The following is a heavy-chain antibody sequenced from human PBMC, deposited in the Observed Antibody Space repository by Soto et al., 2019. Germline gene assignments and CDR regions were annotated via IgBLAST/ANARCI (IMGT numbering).Heavy chain of an antibody. CDR2: IYHRGST. CDR3: ARATGRAGSAFDI. D-gene: IGHD2-15*01. CDR1: GGSISSSNW. V-gene: IGHV4-4*02. Sequence: SETLSLTCAVSGGSISSSNWCSWVRQPPGKGLEWIGEIYHRGSTNYNPSLKSRVTISVDKSRNQFSLKLSSVTAADTAVYYCARATGRAGSAFDIWGQGTMVNVSS. J-gene: IGHJ3*02.